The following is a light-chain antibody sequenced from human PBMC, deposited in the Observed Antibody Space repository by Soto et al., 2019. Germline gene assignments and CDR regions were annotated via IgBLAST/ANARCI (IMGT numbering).Light chain of an antibody. CDR2: SDY. CDR1: SSNLGAGYD. Sequence: QSVLTQPPSVSGAPGQRVTIPCTGNSSNLGAGYDVHWYHHLPGTAPKLLIHSDYQRPSGVPDRFSGSKSGTSASLAISGLQSEDEADYYCATWDDTLNGYVFGTGTKLTVL. V-gene: IGLV1-40*01. J-gene: IGLJ1*01. CDR3: ATWDDTLNGYV.